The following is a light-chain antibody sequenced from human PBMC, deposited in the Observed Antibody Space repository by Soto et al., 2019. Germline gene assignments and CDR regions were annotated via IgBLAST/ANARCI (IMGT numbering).Light chain of an antibody. J-gene: IGLJ2*01. CDR1: SSDVGGYNY. CDR3: CSYAGSYNVV. CDR2: DVS. Sequence: QSALTQPRSVSGSPGQSVTISCTGTSSDVGGYNYVSWYQQHPGKAPKLMIYDVSKRPSGVPDRFSGSKSGNTASLTISGLQAEDEADYYCCSYAGSYNVVFGGGTKVTFL. V-gene: IGLV2-11*01.